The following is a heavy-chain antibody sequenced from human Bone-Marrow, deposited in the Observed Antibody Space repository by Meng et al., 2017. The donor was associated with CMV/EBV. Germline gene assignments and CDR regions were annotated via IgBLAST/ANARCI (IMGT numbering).Heavy chain of an antibody. V-gene: IGHV4-30-4*08. CDR3: ARGAYDFWSGYNWFDP. D-gene: IGHD3-3*01. CDR1: GCSISSGDYY. CDR2: IYCSGST. J-gene: IGHJ5*02. Sequence: QVQLQGSVPVLVKPSQTLPLPCTVVGCSISSGDYYWSWIRQPPGKGLEWIGYIYCSGSTYSNPSLKSRVTISVDTSKNQFSLKLSSVTAADTAVYYCARGAYDFWSGYNWFDPWGQGTLVTVSS.